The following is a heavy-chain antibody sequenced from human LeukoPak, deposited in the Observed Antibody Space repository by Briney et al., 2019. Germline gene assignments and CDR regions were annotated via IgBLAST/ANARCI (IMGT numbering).Heavy chain of an antibody. Sequence: SVKVSCKASGGTFSSYAISWVRQAPGQGLEWMGGIIPIFGTANYVQKFQGRVTITADESTSTAYMELSSLRSEDTAVYYCARRYCTNGVCYTSEWFDPWGQGTLVTVSS. CDR3: ARRYCTNGVCYTSEWFDP. J-gene: IGHJ5*02. V-gene: IGHV1-69*13. D-gene: IGHD2-8*01. CDR2: IIPIFGTA. CDR1: GGTFSSYA.